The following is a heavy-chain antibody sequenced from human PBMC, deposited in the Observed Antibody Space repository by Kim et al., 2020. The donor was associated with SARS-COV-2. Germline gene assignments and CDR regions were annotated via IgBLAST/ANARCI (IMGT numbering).Heavy chain of an antibody. V-gene: IGHV4-59*08. D-gene: IGHD1-26*01. CDR2: ILNSLST. J-gene: IGHJ5*02. CDR3: ARRVGANWFDI. Sequence: SETLSLTCTVSGGSISSFYWSWIRQSPGKGLEWIAYILNSLSTSYNPSLRSRVTISVDTSKSQFSLNLSPVTAADTAVYYCARRVGANWFDIWGQGTLVT. CDR1: GGSISSFY.